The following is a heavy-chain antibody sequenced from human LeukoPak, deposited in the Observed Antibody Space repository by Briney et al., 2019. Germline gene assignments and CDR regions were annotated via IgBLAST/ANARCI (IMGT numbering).Heavy chain of an antibody. D-gene: IGHD4-17*01. CDR1: GLTFSSYW. CDR3: ARGQVTAVTGLAAFDI. CDR2: IKQDESEK. Sequence: GGSLGLSCAASGLTFSSYWMNWVRQAPGKGLEWVANIKQDESEKYYVDSVKGRFTISRDNAKNSLYLQMNSLRAEDTAVYYCARGQVTAVTGLAAFDIWGQGTMVIVSS. V-gene: IGHV3-7*04. J-gene: IGHJ3*02.